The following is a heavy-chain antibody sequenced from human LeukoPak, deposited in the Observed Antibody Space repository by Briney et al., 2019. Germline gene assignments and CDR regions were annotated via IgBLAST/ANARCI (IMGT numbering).Heavy chain of an antibody. V-gene: IGHV4-39*01. J-gene: IGHJ4*02. CDR3: AAKGVVADSSFDY. CDR2: IYYSGST. Sequence: SETLSLTCTVSGCSISSSSYYWGWIRQPPGKGLEWIGSIYYSGSTYYNPSLKSRVTISVDTSKNQFSLKLSSVTAADTAVYYCAAKGVVADSSFDYWGQGTLVTVSS. CDR1: GCSISSSSYY. D-gene: IGHD2-15*01.